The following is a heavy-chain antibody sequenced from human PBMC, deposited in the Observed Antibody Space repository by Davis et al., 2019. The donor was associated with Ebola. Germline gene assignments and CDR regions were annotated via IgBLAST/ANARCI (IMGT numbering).Heavy chain of an antibody. D-gene: IGHD3-22*01. CDR1: GGSISTYY. CDR3: VLSSGLDAFDI. Sequence: PSETLSLTCTVSGGSISTYYWTWIRQPPGKGLEWIGEINHSGSTNYNPSLKSRVTISVDTSKNQFSLKLSSVTAADTAVYYCVLSSGLDAFDIWGQGTMVTVSS. J-gene: IGHJ3*02. CDR2: INHSGST. V-gene: IGHV4-34*01.